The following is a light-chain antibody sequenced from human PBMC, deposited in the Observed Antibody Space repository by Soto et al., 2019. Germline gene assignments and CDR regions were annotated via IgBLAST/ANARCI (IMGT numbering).Light chain of an antibody. CDR3: QQRSNWPIP. CDR2: AAS. Sequence: DIQLTQSPSFLSASVGDRVAITCRASQGISSYLAWYQQKPGKAPKLLIYAASTLQSGVPSRFSGSGSGTEFTLTISSLQPEDFAVYYCQQRSNWPIPFGQGTRLEV. CDR1: QGISSY. J-gene: IGKJ5*01. V-gene: IGKV1-9*01.